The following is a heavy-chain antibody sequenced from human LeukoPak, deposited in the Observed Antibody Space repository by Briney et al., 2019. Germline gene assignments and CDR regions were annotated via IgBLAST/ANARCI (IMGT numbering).Heavy chain of an antibody. D-gene: IGHD6-19*01. CDR1: GGSISSGGYY. J-gene: IGHJ4*02. V-gene: IGHV4-31*11. CDR2: IYYSGST. Sequence: TLSLTCAVSGGSISSGGYYWSWIRQHPGKGLEWIGYIYYSGSTYYNPSLKSRVTISVDTSKNQFSLKLSSVTAADTAVYYCASTSSGWQEFDYWGQGTLVTVSS. CDR3: ASTSSGWQEFDY.